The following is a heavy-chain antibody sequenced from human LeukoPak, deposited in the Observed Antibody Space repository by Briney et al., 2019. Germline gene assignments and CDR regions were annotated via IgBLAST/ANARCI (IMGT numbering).Heavy chain of an antibody. CDR2: INHSGST. CDR3: ARATRYDYVWGSYRSGYYFDY. Sequence: SETLSLTCAVYGGSFSGYYWSWIRQPPGKGLEWIGEINHSGSTNYNPSLKSRVTISVDTSKNQFSLKLSSVTAADTAVYYCARATRYDYVWGSYRSGYYFDYWRQGTLVTVSS. V-gene: IGHV4-34*01. J-gene: IGHJ4*02. D-gene: IGHD3-16*02. CDR1: GGSFSGYY.